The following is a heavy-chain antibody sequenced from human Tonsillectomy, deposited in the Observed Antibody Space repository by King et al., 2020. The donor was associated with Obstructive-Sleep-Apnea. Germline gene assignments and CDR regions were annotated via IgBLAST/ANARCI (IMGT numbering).Heavy chain of an antibody. CDR1: GGSISSSRYY. CDR3: ASLSIPLGYGMDV. Sequence: QLQESGPGLVKPSETLSLICTVSGGSISSSRYYWGWIRQPPGKGLEWIGSIYYSGSTYYNPSLKSRVTISVDTSKNQFSLKLSSVTAADTAVYYCASLSIPLGYGMDVWGQGTTITVSS. V-gene: IGHV4-39*07. J-gene: IGHJ6*02. CDR2: IYYSGST. D-gene: IGHD3-16*01.